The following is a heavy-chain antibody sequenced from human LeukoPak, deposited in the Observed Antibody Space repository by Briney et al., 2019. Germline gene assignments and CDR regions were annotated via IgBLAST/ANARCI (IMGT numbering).Heavy chain of an antibody. CDR1: GGSINSGGYY. CDR3: ARESGYGGNSHFDY. CDR2: IYYIGTT. J-gene: IGHJ4*02. Sequence: SQTLSLTCTVSGGSINSGGYYWSWIRQHPGKGLEWIGYIYYIGTTHYKPSLKSRVTISIDTSKSQFSLVLRSVTAADTAVYYCARESGYGGNSHFDYWGQGTLVTVSS. D-gene: IGHD4-23*01. V-gene: IGHV4-31*03.